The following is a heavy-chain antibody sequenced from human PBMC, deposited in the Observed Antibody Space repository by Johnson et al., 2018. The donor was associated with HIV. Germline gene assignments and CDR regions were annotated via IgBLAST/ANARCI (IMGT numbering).Heavy chain of an antibody. CDR3: AKSRAGGDYDAFDI. V-gene: IGHV3-11*01. D-gene: IGHD2-21*01. J-gene: IGHJ3*02. CDR1: GFTFSDYY. Sequence: QVQLVESGGGLVKPGGSLRLSCAASGFTFSDYYMSWIRQAPGNGLEWVSYISSSGSTIYYADSVKGRFTISRDNAKNSLYLQMNSLRAEDTAIYYCAKSRAGGDYDAFDIWGQGTMVTVSS. CDR2: ISSSGSTI.